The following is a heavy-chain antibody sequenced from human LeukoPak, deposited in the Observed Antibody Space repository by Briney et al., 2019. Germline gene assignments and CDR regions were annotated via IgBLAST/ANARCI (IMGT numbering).Heavy chain of an antibody. CDR3: ARHSKQREFNY. CDR2: IYYSGST. J-gene: IGHJ4*01. D-gene: IGHD6-25*01. V-gene: IGHV4-59*08. Sequence: SETLSLTCTVSGGSISSYYWSWIRQPPGKGLEWIGYIYYSGSTNYNPSLKSRVTISVDTSKNQFSLKLSSVTAADTAVYYCARHSKQREFNYWGQGTLVTVSS. CDR1: GGSISSYY.